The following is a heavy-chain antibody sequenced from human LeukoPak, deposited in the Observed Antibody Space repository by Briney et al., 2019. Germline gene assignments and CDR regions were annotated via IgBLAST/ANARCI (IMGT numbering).Heavy chain of an antibody. V-gene: IGHV1-69*05. CDR3: ARGAGYSSGWYRGDY. CDR1: GGTFSSYA. J-gene: IGHJ4*02. D-gene: IGHD6-19*01. Sequence: GSSVKVSCKASGGTFSSYAISWVRQAPGPGLEWMGGIIPIFGTANYAQKFQGRVTITTDESTSTAYMELSSLRSEDTAVYYCARGAGYSSGWYRGDYWGQGTLVTISS. CDR2: IIPIFGTA.